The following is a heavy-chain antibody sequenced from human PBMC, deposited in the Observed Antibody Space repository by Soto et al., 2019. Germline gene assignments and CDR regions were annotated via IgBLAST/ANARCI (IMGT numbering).Heavy chain of an antibody. CDR1: GFIFSNYG. CDR2: IWYDGSHE. CDR3: ARASYFSEKTAYYAKSFKWFDP. J-gene: IGHJ5*02. Sequence: QVQLVESGGGVVQPGRSLRLSCAASGFIFSNYGMHWVRQAPGKGLEWVAVIWYDGSHESYADSVKGRFTVSRDNSGNTLHLQMDSLRPEDTAFYYCARASYFSEKTAYYAKSFKWFDPWGQGTLVTVSS. V-gene: IGHV3-33*01. D-gene: IGHD3-9*01.